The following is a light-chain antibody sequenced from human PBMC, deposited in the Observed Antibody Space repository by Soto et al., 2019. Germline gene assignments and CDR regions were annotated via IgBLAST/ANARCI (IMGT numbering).Light chain of an antibody. J-gene: IGKJ1*01. Sequence: DNKMTQSPSTLSASVGDRVTITCRASQSISSWLAWYQQKPGKAPKLLIYKASILESGVPSRFSGSGSGTEFTLTISSLQPDDFATYYCQHLWTFGQGTKVDIK. CDR3: QHLWT. CDR1: QSISSW. CDR2: KAS. V-gene: IGKV1-5*03.